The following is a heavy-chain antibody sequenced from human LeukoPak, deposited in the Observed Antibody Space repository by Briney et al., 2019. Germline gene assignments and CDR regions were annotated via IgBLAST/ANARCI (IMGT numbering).Heavy chain of an antibody. J-gene: IGHJ4*02. CDR2: IYYIGST. CDR3: ARYYDSTGSFDY. CDR1: GDSVSRSSYY. Sequence: SETLSLTCTVSGDSVSRSSYYWTWIRQPPGKGLEWIGYIYYIGSTNYDPSLRSRLTMSVDTSKNQFSLRLSSVIAADTAVYYCARYYDSTGSFDYWGQGTLVTVSS. V-gene: IGHV4-61*01. D-gene: IGHD3-22*01.